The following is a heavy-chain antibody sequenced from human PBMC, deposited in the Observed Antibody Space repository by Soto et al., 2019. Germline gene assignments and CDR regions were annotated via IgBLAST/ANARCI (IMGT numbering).Heavy chain of an antibody. CDR1: GYTFTSYG. Sequence: QVQLVQSGAEVKKPGASVKVSCKASGYTFTSYGISRVRRAPGQGVEWLGWIRAYNGNTNYAQKLKGRVTMTTDTSTSTAYMALRSLRSDDTAVYYCARDEYGDPGYWGQGTLVTVSS. CDR2: IRAYNGNT. D-gene: IGHD4-17*01. V-gene: IGHV1-18*01. J-gene: IGHJ4*02. CDR3: ARDEYGDPGY.